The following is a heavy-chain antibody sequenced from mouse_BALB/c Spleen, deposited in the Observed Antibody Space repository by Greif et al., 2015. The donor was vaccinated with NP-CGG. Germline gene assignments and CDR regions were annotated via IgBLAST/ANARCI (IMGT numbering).Heavy chain of an antibody. CDR2: IDPSDSYT. Sequence: QVQLQQSGAELVKPGASVKLSCKASGYTFTSYWMHWVKQRPGQGLEWIGEIDPSDSYTNYNQKFKGKATLTVDKSSSTAYMQLSSLTSEDSAVYYCARAYYGNYAVDYRGQGTTLTVSS. D-gene: IGHD2-10*01. V-gene: IGHV1-69*02. CDR3: ARAYYGNYAVDY. J-gene: IGHJ2*01. CDR1: GYTFTSYW.